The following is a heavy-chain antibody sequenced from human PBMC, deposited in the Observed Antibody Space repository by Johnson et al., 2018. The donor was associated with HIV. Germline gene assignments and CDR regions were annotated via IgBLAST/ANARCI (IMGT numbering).Heavy chain of an antibody. CDR2: ISYDGSNK. CDR3: AREVGAPLGYCSGGSCSGAFDI. J-gene: IGHJ3*02. Sequence: QVQLVESGGGVVQPGRSLRLSCAASGFTFSSYAMHWVRQAPGKGLEWVAVISYDGSNKYYADSVKGRFTISRDTSKNTLYLKMNSMRAEDTALYYCAREVGAPLGYCSGGSCSGAFDIWGQGTMVTVSS. D-gene: IGHD2-15*01. V-gene: IGHV3-30-3*01. CDR1: GFTFSSYA.